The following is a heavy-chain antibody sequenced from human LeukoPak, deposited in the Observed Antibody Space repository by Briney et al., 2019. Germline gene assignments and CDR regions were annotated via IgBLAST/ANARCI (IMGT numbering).Heavy chain of an antibody. CDR1: GFTFSTFG. D-gene: IGHD1-1*01. CDR3: AKDDKPDGNRYFDY. Sequence: GGSLRLSCAASGFTFSTFGMHWVRRAPGKGLEWLISIWPDGSNQYYADSVKGRLTISRDDSKSTLYLQMNSLRAEDSAVYYCAKDDKPDGNRYFDYWGQGTPVTVSS. V-gene: IGHV3-30*02. CDR2: IWPDGSNQ. J-gene: IGHJ4*02.